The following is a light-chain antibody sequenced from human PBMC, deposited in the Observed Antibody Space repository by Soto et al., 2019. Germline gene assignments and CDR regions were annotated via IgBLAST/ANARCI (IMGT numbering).Light chain of an antibody. CDR3: MQVRQNPLT. V-gene: IGKV2-28*01. CDR2: LGS. CDR1: QSLLHSNGYNY. Sequence: DIVMTQSPLSLPVTPGEPASISCRSSQSLLHSNGYNYLHWYLQKPGQSPQLLIYLGSNRASGVPDRFSGSGSGTDFTLKISRVEAEDVGVYYCMQVRQNPLTFGQGTRLEI. J-gene: IGKJ5*01.